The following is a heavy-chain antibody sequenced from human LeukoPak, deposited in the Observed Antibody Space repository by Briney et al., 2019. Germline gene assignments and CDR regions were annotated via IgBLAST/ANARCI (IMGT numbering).Heavy chain of an antibody. Sequence: PSETLSLTCTVSGGSISSSSYYWGWIRQPPGKGLEWIGSIYYSGSTYYNPSLKSRVTISVDTSKNQFSLKLSSVTAADTAVYYCARFRVVPAAIVSDWGQGTLVTVSS. J-gene: IGHJ4*02. CDR2: IYYSGST. CDR1: GGSISSSSYY. D-gene: IGHD2-2*02. V-gene: IGHV4-39*07. CDR3: ARFRVVPAAIVSD.